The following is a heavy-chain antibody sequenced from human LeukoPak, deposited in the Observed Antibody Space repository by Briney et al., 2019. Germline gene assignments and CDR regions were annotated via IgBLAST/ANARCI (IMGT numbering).Heavy chain of an antibody. D-gene: IGHD3-9*01. Sequence: GGSLRLSCAASGFTFSSYGMHWVHQAPGKGLEWVAVISYDGSNKYYADSVKGRFTISRDNSKNTLYLQMNSLRAEDTAVYYCAKDQVMRYFELSTDVWAKGPRSPSPQ. CDR1: GFTFSSYG. CDR3: AKDQVMRYFELSTDV. CDR2: ISYDGSNK. J-gene: IGHJ6*04. V-gene: IGHV3-30*18.